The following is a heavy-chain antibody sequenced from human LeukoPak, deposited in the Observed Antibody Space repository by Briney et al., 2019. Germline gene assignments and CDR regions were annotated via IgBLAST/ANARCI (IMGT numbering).Heavy chain of an antibody. CDR3: AREASVLLWFGELLSGERYNWFDP. CDR2: INPSGGST. CDR1: VYTFTSYY. J-gene: IGHJ5*02. D-gene: IGHD3-10*01. V-gene: IGHV1-46*01. Sequence: GASVKGSCKASVYTFTSYYMHWVRQAPGQGLEWMGIINPSGGSTSYAQKFQGRVTMTRDTSTSTVYMELSSLRSEDTAVYYCAREASVLLWFGELLSGERYNWFDPWGQGTLVTVSS.